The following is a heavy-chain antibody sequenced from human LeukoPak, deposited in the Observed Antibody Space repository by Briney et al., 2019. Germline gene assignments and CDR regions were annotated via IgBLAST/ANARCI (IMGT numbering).Heavy chain of an antibody. D-gene: IGHD4-17*01. J-gene: IGHJ4*02. Sequence: PSETLSLTCTVSGRSITTNYWTWIRQPAGKGLEWIGRKHPSANTYYNPYLRSRVTISVDTSKNQVSLNLSSVTAADSAVYFCARHDYGDYWAYWGQGILVTVSS. CDR1: GRSITTNY. CDR3: ARHDYGDYWAY. V-gene: IGHV4-4*07. CDR2: KHPSANT.